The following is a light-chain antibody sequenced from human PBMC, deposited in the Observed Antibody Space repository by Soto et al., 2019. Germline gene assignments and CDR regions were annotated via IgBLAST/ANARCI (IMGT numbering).Light chain of an antibody. CDR3: QQSYSSPYT. CDR2: DAS. CDR1: QSVSSY. Sequence: EIVLTQSPATLSLSPGERATLSCRASQSVSSYLAWYQQKPGQAPRLLIYDASNRATGIPARFSGSGSGTEFTLTISSLQPEDFATYYCQQSYSSPYTFGRGTKVDIK. V-gene: IGKV3-11*01. J-gene: IGKJ2*01.